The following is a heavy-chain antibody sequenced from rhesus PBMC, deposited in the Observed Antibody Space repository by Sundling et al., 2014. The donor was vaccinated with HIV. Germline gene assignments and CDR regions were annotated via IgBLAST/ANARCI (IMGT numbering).Heavy chain of an antibody. CDR2: ISGNSGST. D-gene: IGHD1-1-1*01. CDR1: GGSFSGFY. V-gene: IGHV4-99*02. CDR3: AREDSWNQDAFDF. J-gene: IGHJ3*01. Sequence: QVQLQESGPGLVKPSETLSLTCAVSGGSFSGFYWGWIRQPPGKGLEYIGYISGNSGSTNYNPSLKSRVTISKDTSKNQFSLKLRSVTAADTAVYYCAREDSWNQDAFDFWGQGLRVTVSS.